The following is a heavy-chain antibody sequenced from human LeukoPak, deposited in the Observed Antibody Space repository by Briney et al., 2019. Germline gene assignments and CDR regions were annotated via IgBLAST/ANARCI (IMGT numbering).Heavy chain of an antibody. CDR2: ISTDGSSR. Sequence: GSLRLSCAASGFTFRSYWMHWLRQAPGERPVWVSRISTDGSSRTYADSVKGRFTISRDNGKNTLYLQMNSLRVEDTAVYYCASYLRSIPSGMDVWGQGTTVTVSS. V-gene: IGHV3-74*03. CDR3: ASYLRSIPSGMDV. D-gene: IGHD2/OR15-2a*01. J-gene: IGHJ6*02. CDR1: GFTFRSYW.